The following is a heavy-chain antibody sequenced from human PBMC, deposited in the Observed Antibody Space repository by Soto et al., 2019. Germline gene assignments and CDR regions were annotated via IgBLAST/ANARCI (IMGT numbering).Heavy chain of an antibody. J-gene: IGHJ5*02. Sequence: PGGYLRLSCAASGFPFSDYYMSWIRQAPGKGLEWVSYISSSGSIIYYADSVKGRFTISRDNAKNSLYLQMHSLRAEDTAMYYCARYRENAADHTSSSAPWGQGTLVTVS. V-gene: IGHV3-11*01. CDR2: ISSSGSII. D-gene: IGHD2-15*01. CDR1: GFPFSDYY. CDR3: ARYRENAADHTSSSAP.